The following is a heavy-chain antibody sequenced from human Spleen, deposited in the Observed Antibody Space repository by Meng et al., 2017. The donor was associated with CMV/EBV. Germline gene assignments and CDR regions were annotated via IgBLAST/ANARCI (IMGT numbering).Heavy chain of an antibody. CDR2: IYPGGST. V-gene: IGHV4-34*01. CDR3: ARVGTETNWFDP. D-gene: IGHD2-8*02. Sequence: LTCAVYGGSFSGYYWSWVRQPPGKGLEWIGEIYPGGSTNYNPSLNSRVTISLDNSKNQFSLKLNSVTAADTAVYYCARVGTETNWFDPWGQGTLVTVSS. CDR1: GGSFSGYY. J-gene: IGHJ5*02.